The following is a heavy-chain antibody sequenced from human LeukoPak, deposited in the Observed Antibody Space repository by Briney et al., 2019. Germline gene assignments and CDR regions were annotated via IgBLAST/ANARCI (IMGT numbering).Heavy chain of an antibody. D-gene: IGHD6-19*01. V-gene: IGHV1-2*02. CDR1: EYTFTGYY. Sequence: ASVKVSCKASEYTFTGYYMHWGGQAPGQRLEWKGWINPNSGGTNYAQKFQGRVTITRDTSISTAYMELSRLKSDDTAVYYCARVRPYSSGWNFDYWGQGTLLTVSS. J-gene: IGHJ4*02. CDR2: INPNSGGT. CDR3: ARVRPYSSGWNFDY.